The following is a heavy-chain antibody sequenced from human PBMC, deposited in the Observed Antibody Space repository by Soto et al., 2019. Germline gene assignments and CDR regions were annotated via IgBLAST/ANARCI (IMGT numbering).Heavy chain of an antibody. Sequence: QVQLVQSGAEVKKPGASVKVSCKASGYTFTSYGISWVRQAPGQGPEWMGWISAYNGNTNYAQKLQGRVTMTTDKSTSTAYMELRSLRSDDTAVYYCARDQWPRLRYVDRTFEFDPWGQGTLVTVSS. D-gene: IGHD3-9*01. CDR1: GYTFTSYG. CDR2: ISAYNGNT. V-gene: IGHV1-18*01. CDR3: ARDQWPRLRYVDRTFEFDP. J-gene: IGHJ5*02.